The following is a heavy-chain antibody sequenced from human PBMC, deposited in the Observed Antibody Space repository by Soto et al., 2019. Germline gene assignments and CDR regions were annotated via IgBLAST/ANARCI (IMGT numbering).Heavy chain of an antibody. D-gene: IGHD2-2*01. V-gene: IGHV1-18*01. Sequence: ASVKVSCKASGYTFTSYCISWVRQAPGQGLEWMGWISAYNGNTNYAQKLQGRVTMTTDTSTSTACMELRSLRSDDTAVYYCARVLLGCCSSTSCPSLHWGQGTLVTVSS. J-gene: IGHJ4*02. CDR1: GYTFTSYC. CDR2: ISAYNGNT. CDR3: ARVLLGCCSSTSCPSLH.